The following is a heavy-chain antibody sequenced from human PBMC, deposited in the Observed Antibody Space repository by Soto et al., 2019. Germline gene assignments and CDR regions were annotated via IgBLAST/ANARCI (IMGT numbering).Heavy chain of an antibody. V-gene: IGHV1-46*01. Sequence: GASVKVSCKASGYTFTSYYMHWVRQAPGQGLEWMGIINPSGGSTSYAQKFQGRVTMTRDTSTSTVYMELSSLRSEDTAVYYCARDDIVVVPAAIRGYYYYGMDVWGQGTTVTVYS. J-gene: IGHJ6*02. CDR1: GYTFTSYY. CDR2: INPSGGST. CDR3: ARDDIVVVPAAIRGYYYYGMDV. D-gene: IGHD2-2*02.